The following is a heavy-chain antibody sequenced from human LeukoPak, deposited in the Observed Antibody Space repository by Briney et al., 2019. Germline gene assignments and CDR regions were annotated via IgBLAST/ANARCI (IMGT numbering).Heavy chain of an antibody. Sequence: GGSLRLSCAASGFTFSSYGMHWVRQAPGKGLEWVAVIWYDGSNKYYADSVKGRFTISRDNSKNTLYPQMNSLRAEDTAVYYCARDHGTSSPYYMDVWGKGTTVTVSS. D-gene: IGHD2-2*01. CDR3: ARDHGTSSPYYMDV. J-gene: IGHJ6*03. CDR1: GFTFSSYG. V-gene: IGHV3-33*01. CDR2: IWYDGSNK.